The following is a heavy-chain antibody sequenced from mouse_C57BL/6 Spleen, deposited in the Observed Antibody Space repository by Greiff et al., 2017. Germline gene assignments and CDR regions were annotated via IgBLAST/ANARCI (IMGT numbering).Heavy chain of an antibody. CDR1: GYTFTSYW. CDR3: ARADYSNFHFDY. V-gene: IGHV1-53*01. J-gene: IGHJ2*01. D-gene: IGHD2-5*01. Sequence: QVQLKQPGTELVKPGASVKLSCKASGYTFTSYWMHWVKQRPGQGLEWIGNINPSNGGTNYNEKFKSKATLTVDKSSSTAYMQLSSLTSEDSAVYYCARADYSNFHFDYWGQGTTLTVSS. CDR2: INPSNGGT.